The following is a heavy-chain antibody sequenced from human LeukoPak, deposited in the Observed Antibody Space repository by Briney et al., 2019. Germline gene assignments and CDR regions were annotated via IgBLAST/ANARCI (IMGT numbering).Heavy chain of an antibody. D-gene: IGHD2-2*01. Sequence: ASVKVSCKASGYTFTSYGISWVRQAPGQGLEWMGWISAYNGNTNYAQKLQGRVTMTTDTSTSTAYMELRSLRSDDTAVYYYARDTVVVPAAMRRLGYWGQGTLVTVSS. V-gene: IGHV1-18*01. CDR2: ISAYNGNT. J-gene: IGHJ4*02. CDR3: ARDTVVVPAAMRRLGY. CDR1: GYTFTSYG.